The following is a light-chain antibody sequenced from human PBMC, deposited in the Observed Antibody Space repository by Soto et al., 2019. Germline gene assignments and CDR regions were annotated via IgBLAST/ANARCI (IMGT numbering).Light chain of an antibody. Sequence: QSISDWVVWYKQKTGDEPNVLIWDASSLQRGVISRFSGSGSGTAFTLTISSLQPDDFATYYCRPYYDYSTRTFCEGTKVDI. J-gene: IGKJ4*01. CDR1: QSISDW. V-gene: IGKV1-5*01. CDR2: DAS. CDR3: RPYYDYSTRT.